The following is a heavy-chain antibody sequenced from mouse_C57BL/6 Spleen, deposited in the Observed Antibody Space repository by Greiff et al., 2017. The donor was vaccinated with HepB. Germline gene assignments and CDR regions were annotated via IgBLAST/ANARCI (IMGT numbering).Heavy chain of an antibody. CDR1: GFNIKDYY. Sequence: EVKLMESGAELVKPGASVKLSCTASGFNIKDYYMHWVKQRTEQGLEWIGRIDPEDGETKYAPKFQGKATITADTSSNTAYLQLSSLTSEDTAVYYCARSYGSSDWYFDVWGTGTTVTVSS. CDR3: ARSYGSSDWYFDV. CDR2: IDPEDGET. D-gene: IGHD1-1*01. V-gene: IGHV14-2*01. J-gene: IGHJ1*03.